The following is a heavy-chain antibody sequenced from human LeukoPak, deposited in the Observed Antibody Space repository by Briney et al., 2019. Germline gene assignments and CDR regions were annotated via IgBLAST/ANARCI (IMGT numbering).Heavy chain of an antibody. CDR2: ISDSAGST. Sequence: GGSLRLSCAASGFTFSSYSMHWVRQAPGKGLEWVSGISDSAGSTYYADSVKGRFSISRDNSKNTLYLQLNSLRPEDTALYYCAKDVAPVPAAPWAYGMDVCGQGTTVTVSS. D-gene: IGHD2-2*01. CDR3: AKDVAPVPAAPWAYGMDV. J-gene: IGHJ6*02. V-gene: IGHV3-23*01. CDR1: GFTFSSYS.